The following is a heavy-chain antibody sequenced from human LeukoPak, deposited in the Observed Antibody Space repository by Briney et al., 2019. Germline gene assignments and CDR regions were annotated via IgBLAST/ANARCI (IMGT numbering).Heavy chain of an antibody. D-gene: IGHD3-10*01. Sequence: GGSLRLSCAASGFTFTNYGMSWVRQAPGKGLEWVSGMSGSGSSTYYADSVKGRFTISRDNSKNMLYLQMNSLRAEDTALYYCAKDLEAYYYADIDYWGQGTLVTVSS. CDR3: AKDLEAYYYADIDY. V-gene: IGHV3-23*01. J-gene: IGHJ4*02. CDR1: GFTFTNYG. CDR2: MSGSGSST.